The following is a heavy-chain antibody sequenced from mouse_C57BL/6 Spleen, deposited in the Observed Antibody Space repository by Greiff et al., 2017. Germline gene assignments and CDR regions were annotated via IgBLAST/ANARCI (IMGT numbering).Heavy chain of an antibody. Sequence: QVQLQQSGPELVKPGASVKISCKASGYAFSSSWMNWVKQRPGKGLEWIGQIYPGDGDTNYNGKFKGKATLTADKSSSTASMQLSSLTSEDSAVYFCARGGLTIYFDYWGQGTTLTVSS. CDR3: ARGGLTIYFDY. CDR2: IYPGDGDT. V-gene: IGHV1-82*01. J-gene: IGHJ2*01. CDR1: GYAFSSSW. D-gene: IGHD3-1*01.